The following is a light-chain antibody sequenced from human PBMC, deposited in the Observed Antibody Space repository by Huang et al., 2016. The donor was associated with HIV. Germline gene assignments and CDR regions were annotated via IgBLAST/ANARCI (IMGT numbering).Light chain of an antibody. Sequence: IVMTQSPDYLPVSLGARAALECKSSQTVLYTSNNENYLAWYQQRPGQPPKLLIYWASRRASGVPDRFSGSGSGTDFTLTINGLQPEDVAVYYCQQYYTTPRTFGPGTRVDIK. V-gene: IGKV4-1*01. J-gene: IGKJ3*01. CDR2: WAS. CDR3: QQYYTTPRT. CDR1: QTVLYTSNNENY.